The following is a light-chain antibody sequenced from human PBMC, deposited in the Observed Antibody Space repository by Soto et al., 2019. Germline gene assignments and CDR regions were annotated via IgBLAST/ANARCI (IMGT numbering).Light chain of an antibody. J-gene: IGLJ3*02. CDR3: SSYTRSSTRV. CDR1: SSDVGGYNY. CDR2: EVS. Sequence: QSALTQPASVSGSPGQSITISCTGTSSDVGGYNYVSWYQQHPGKAPKLMIYEVSNRPSGVSNRFSGSKSGNTASLTISGLQAEDEADYYCSSYTRSSTRVFGGVNKVTVL. V-gene: IGLV2-14*01.